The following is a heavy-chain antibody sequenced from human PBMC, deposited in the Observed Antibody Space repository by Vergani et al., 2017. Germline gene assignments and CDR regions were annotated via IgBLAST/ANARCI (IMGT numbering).Heavy chain of an antibody. CDR1: GYTFTSYG. J-gene: IGHJ6*02. CDR3: ARDGGRGGDIVVVPAAIRSGYYYGMDV. CDR2: ISAYNGNT. V-gene: IGHV1-18*01. D-gene: IGHD2-2*01. Sequence: QVQLVQSGAEVKKPGASVKVSCKASGYTFTSYGISWVRQAPGQGLEWMGWISAYNGNTNYAQKLQGRVTMTTDTSTSTAYMELRSLISDDTAVYYCARDGGRGGDIVVVPAAIRSGYYYGMDVWGQGTTVTVSS.